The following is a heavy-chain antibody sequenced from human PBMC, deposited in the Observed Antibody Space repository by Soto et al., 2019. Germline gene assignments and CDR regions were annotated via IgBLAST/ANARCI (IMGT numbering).Heavy chain of an antibody. D-gene: IGHD3-3*01. J-gene: IGHJ6*03. CDR3: AKGPGYFWGGYYYYYYMDV. CDR2: ISGSGGST. CDR1: GFTFSSYA. Sequence: GGSLRLSCAASGFTFSSYAMSWVRQAPGKGLEWVSAISGSGGSTYYADSVKGRFTISRDNSKNTLYLQMNSLRAEDTAVYYCAKGPGYFWGGYYYYYYMDVWGKGTTVTVSS. V-gene: IGHV3-23*01.